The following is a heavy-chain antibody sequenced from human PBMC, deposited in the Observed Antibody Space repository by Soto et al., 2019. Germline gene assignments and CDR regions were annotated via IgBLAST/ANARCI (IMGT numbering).Heavy chain of an antibody. J-gene: IGHJ4*02. CDR2: ISSSSSYI. Sequence: EVQLVESGGGLVKPGGSLRLSCAASGFTFSSYSMNWVRQAPGKGLEWVSSISSSSSYIYYADSVKGRFTISRDNAKNSLDLQMNSLRAEDTAVYYCARAQRYSSSSEDYFDYWGQGTLVTVSS. V-gene: IGHV3-21*01. CDR3: ARAQRYSSSSEDYFDY. CDR1: GFTFSSYS. D-gene: IGHD6-6*01.